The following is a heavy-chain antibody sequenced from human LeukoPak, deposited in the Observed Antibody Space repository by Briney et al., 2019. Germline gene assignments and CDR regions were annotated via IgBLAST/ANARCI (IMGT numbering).Heavy chain of an antibody. J-gene: IGHJ4*02. CDR2: IYHSGNT. Sequence: SETLSLTCAVSGYSISSGYYWGWIRQPPGKGLEWIGSIYHSGNTYYSPSLKSRVTISVDTSKNQFSLKLNSVTAADTAVYYCVRHYGNKAEQHFDYWGQGTLVTVSS. CDR1: GYSISSGYY. CDR3: VRHYGNKAEQHFDY. V-gene: IGHV4-38-2*01. D-gene: IGHD1/OR15-1a*01.